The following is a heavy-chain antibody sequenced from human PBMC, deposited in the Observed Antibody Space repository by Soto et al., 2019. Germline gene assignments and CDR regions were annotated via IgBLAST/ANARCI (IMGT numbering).Heavy chain of an antibody. CDR1: GFTFNIYG. Sequence: PGESLKISCXASGFTFNIYGMHWVRQAPDKGLEWVALISYDGSNQYYADSVKGRFTISRDNSKNTLFLQMNSLRADDTAVYYCAKDQASGQGSFDSWGQGTLVTVSS. V-gene: IGHV3-30*18. CDR2: ISYDGSNQ. J-gene: IGHJ4*02. CDR3: AKDQASGQGSFDS.